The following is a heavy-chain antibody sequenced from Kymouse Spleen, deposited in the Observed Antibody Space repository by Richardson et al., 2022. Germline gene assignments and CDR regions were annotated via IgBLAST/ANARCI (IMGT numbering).Heavy chain of an antibody. CDR1: GFTFSSYG. J-gene: IGHJ6*02. D-gene: IGHD1-20*01,IGHD1-7*01,IGHD7-27*02. CDR3: ARVNWPYYGMDV. CDR2: IWYDGSNK. V-gene: IGHV3-33*01. Sequence: QVQLVESGGGVVQPGRSLRLSCAASGFTFSSYGMHWVRQAPGKGLEWVAVIWYDGSNKYYADSVKGRFTISRDNSKNTLYLQMNSLRAEDTAVYYCARVNWPYYGMDVWGQGTTVTVSS.